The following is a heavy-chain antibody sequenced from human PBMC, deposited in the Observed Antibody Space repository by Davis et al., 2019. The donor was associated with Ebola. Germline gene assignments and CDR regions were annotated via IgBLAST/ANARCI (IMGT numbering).Heavy chain of an antibody. CDR1: GFTFSSFG. J-gene: IGHJ4*02. D-gene: IGHD4-23*01. CDR2: ISNDGSNE. V-gene: IGHV3-30*03. Sequence: PGGSLRLSCAASGFTFSSFGMHWVRQAPGKGLEWVAIISNDGSNEFYADSVKGRFTISRDNSKNTLYLQMNSLRAEDTAVYYCARDSTTVVSQKQFDYWGQGTLVTVSS. CDR3: ARDSTTVVSQKQFDY.